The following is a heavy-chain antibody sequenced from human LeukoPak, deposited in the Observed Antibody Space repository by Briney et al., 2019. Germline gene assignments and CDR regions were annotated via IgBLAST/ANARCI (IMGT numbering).Heavy chain of an antibody. CDR3: ATALRTGYGMDV. V-gene: IGHV1-69*13. CDR2: IIPIFGTA. CDR1: GGTFSSYA. D-gene: IGHD2-8*02. J-gene: IGHJ6*02. Sequence: GASVKVSCKASGGTFSSYAISWVRQAPGQGLEWMGGIIPIFGTADYAQKFQGRVTITADESTSTAYMELSSLRSEDTAVYYCATALRTGYGMDVWGQGTTVTVSS.